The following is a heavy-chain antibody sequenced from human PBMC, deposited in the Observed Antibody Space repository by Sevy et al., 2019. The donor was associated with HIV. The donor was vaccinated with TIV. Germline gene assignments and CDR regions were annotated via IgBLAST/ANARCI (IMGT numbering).Heavy chain of an antibody. CDR3: ERAKSEYSGYDWWYFDY. Sequence: SETLSLTCTVSGGSISSYYWSWIRQPPGKGLEWIGYIYYSGSTNYNPSLKSRVTISVDTSKNQFSLKLSSVTAADTAVYYDERAKSEYSGYDWWYFDYWGQGTLVTVSS. V-gene: IGHV4-59*01. CDR2: IYYSGST. J-gene: IGHJ4*02. CDR1: GGSISSYY. D-gene: IGHD5-12*01.